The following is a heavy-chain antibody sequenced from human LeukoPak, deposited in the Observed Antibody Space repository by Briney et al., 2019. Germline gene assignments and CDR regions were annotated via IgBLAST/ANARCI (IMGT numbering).Heavy chain of an antibody. D-gene: IGHD3-10*01. CDR3: ARGHPGSAYFDY. CDR1: GFTFSSYA. V-gene: IGHV3-30-3*01. Sequence: QSGGSLRLSCAASGFTFSSYAMHWVRQAPGKGPEWVAAISYDGSNKYYADSVKGRFTISRDNSKNTLYLQMNSLRLEDAAVYYCARGHPGSAYFDYWGQGTLVTVSS. J-gene: IGHJ4*02. CDR2: ISYDGSNK.